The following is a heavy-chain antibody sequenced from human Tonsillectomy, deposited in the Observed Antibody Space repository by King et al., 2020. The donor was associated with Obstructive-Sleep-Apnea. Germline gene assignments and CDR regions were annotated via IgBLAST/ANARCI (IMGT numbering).Heavy chain of an antibody. CDR1: GFIFRDYA. V-gene: IGHV3-23*01. J-gene: IGHJ4*02. CDR2: ISGRGGNT. D-gene: IGHD3/OR15-3a*01. CDR3: AKSDTWFLYAPLGEGYYLDY. Sequence: VQLQESGGGLVQPGGSLRLSCAASGFIFRDYAMSWVRQAPGKGLEWVSGISGRGGNTYHAGSVKGRFSISRDNSKNTPYLQMNSLRDEDTAVYYCAKSDTWFLYAPLGEGYYLDYWGQGTLVTVSS.